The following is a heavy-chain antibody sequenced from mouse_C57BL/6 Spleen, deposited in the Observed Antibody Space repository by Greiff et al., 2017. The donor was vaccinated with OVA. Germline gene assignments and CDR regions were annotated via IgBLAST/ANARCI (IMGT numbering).Heavy chain of an antibody. CDR3: ARWLKGLDY. Sequence: EVKLQESGGGLVKPGGSLKLSCAASGFTFSDYGMHWVRQAPEKGLEWVAYISSGSSTIYYADKVKGRFTISRDNAKNTLFLQMTSLRSEDTAMYYCARWLKGLDYWGQGTSVTVSS. J-gene: IGHJ4*01. V-gene: IGHV5-17*01. D-gene: IGHD2-2*01. CDR1: GFTFSDYG. CDR2: ISSGSSTI.